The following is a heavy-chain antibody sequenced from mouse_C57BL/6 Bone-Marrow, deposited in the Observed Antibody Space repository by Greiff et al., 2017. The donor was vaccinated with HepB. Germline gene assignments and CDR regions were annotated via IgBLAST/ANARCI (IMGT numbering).Heavy chain of an antibody. CDR1: GFNIKDDY. CDR2: IDPENGDT. CDR3: IHDGYYGMDY. Sequence: EVQLQQSGAELVRPGASVKLSCTASGFNIKDDYMHWVKQRPEQGLEWIGWIDPENGDTEYASNFQGKATITADTSSNTAYLQLSSLTSEDTAVYYCIHDGYYGMDYWGQGTSVTVSS. J-gene: IGHJ4*01. D-gene: IGHD2-3*01. V-gene: IGHV14-4*01.